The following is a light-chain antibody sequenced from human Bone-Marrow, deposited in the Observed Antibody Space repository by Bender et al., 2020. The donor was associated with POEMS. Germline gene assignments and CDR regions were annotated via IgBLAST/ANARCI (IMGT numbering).Light chain of an antibody. CDR1: NLGSKS. J-gene: IGLJ2*01. Sequence: SYVLTQEPSVSVAPGQTARLTCGGYNLGSKSVHWYQHKPGQAPALVVFHNSDRPSGIPERFSGSNSGNTATLTISTVEGGDEADYYCQVWDMSTEVVFGGGTKLTVL. CDR3: QVWDMSTEVV. CDR2: HNS. V-gene: IGLV3-21*02.